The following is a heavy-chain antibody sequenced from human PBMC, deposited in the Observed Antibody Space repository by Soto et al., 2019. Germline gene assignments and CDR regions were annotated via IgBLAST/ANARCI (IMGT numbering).Heavy chain of an antibody. CDR2: ISGSGGST. D-gene: IGHD7-27*01. CDR1: GFTFSSYA. CDR3: AKGPGLGNWAHCDFY. V-gene: IGHV3-23*01. Sequence: EVQLLESGGGLVQPGGSLRLSCAASGFTFSSYAMSWVRQAPGKGLEWVSAISGSGGSTYYADSVKGRFTISRDNSKNPLDLQMNGMRAEDTAVYYCAKGPGLGNWAHCDFYWGQGTLVTVSS. J-gene: IGHJ4*02.